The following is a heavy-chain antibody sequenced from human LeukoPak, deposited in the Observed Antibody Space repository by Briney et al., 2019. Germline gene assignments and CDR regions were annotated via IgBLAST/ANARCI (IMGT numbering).Heavy chain of an antibody. CDR3: ARDLYDFWSGYQFGY. J-gene: IGHJ4*02. D-gene: IGHD3-3*01. V-gene: IGHV1-18*01. CDR2: INAYYGNT. Sequence: ASVKVSCKSSGYTFTSYGICWVRQPPGQGLEWMGWINAYYGNTNYSQKLHGRVTMTTDTSTSTAYMELRRLRSEDTGVYYCARDLYDFWSGYQFGYWGQGTLVTVSS. CDR1: GYTFTSYG.